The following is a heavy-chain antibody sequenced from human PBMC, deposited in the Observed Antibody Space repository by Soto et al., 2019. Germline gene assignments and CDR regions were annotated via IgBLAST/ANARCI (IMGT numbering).Heavy chain of an antibody. CDR2: ISPYDGNT. CDR3: AREGVAPYYYYGMDV. V-gene: IGHV1-18*01. J-gene: IGHJ6*02. D-gene: IGHD5-12*01. Sequence: ASVKVSCKASGYRFTSYGINWVRQAPGQGLEWMGCISPYDGNTSSAQMLHGRVTMTRDTSTSTAYMELRSLRSEDTAVYYCAREGVAPYYYYGMDVWGQGTPVTVSS. CDR1: GYRFTSYG.